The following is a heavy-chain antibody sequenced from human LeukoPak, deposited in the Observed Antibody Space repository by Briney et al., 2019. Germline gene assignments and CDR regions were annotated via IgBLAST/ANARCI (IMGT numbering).Heavy chain of an antibody. CDR3: ARDLGSGWSDAFDI. CDR2: INWNGGST. J-gene: IGHJ3*02. D-gene: IGHD6-19*01. V-gene: IGHV3-20*04. CDR1: GFTFDDYG. Sequence: PGGSLRLSCAASGFTFDDYGMSWVRQAPGKGLEWVSGINWNGGSTGYADSVKGRFTISRDNAKNSLYLQMNNLRAEDTALYYCARDLGSGWSDAFDIWGQGTMVTVSS.